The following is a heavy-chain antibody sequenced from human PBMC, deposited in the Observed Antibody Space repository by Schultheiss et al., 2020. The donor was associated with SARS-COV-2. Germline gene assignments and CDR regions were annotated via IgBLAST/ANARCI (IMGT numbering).Heavy chain of an antibody. D-gene: IGHD6-6*01. CDR3: ARHSSSSRPNFDY. CDR1: GGSFSGYY. V-gene: IGHV4-34*01. Sequence: SETLSLTCAVYGGSFSGYYWSWIRQPPGKGLEWIGEINHSGSTNYNPSLKSRVTISVDTSKNQFSLKLGSVTAADTAVYYCARHSSSSRPNFDYWGQGTLVTVSS. CDR2: INHSGST. J-gene: IGHJ4*02.